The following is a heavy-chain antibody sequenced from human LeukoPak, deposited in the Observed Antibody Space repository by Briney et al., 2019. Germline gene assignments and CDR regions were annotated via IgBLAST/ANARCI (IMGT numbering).Heavy chain of an antibody. CDR2: IDKKDKGYATAT. D-gene: IGHD1-26*01. V-gene: IGHV3-73*01. CDR1: GFTFSGSA. CDR3: TRGSGTYNWFDP. J-gene: IGHJ5*02. Sequence: GGPLRLSCAASGFTFSGSAIHWVRQSSGKGLEWVGQIDKKDKGYATATAYAASVKGRFTISRDDSINTAYLQMKSLKTEDTALYYCTRGSGTYNWFDPWGQGTLVTVSS.